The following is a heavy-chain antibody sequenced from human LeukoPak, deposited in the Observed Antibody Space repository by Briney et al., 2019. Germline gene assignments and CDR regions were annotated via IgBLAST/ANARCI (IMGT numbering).Heavy chain of an antibody. D-gene: IGHD2-15*01. CDR1: GYTFTSYD. CDR2: MNPNSGNT. CDR3: AVWREDIVVVVAAADAFDI. V-gene: IGHV1-8*01. J-gene: IGHJ3*02. Sequence: ASVKVSCKASGYTFTSYDINWVRQATGQGLEWMGWMNPNSGNTGYAQKFQGRVTMTRNTSISTAYMGLSSLRSEDTAVYYCAVWREDIVVVVAAADAFDIWGQGTMVTVSS.